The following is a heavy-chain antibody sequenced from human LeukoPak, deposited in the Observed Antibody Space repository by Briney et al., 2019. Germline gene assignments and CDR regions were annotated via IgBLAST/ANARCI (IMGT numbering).Heavy chain of an antibody. D-gene: IGHD3-10*01. CDR3: ARFVPYFDY. V-gene: IGHV3-49*04. CDR1: GFTFGDYA. Sequence: GGSLRLSCTASGFTFGDYAVSWVRQAPRKGLEWVGFIRSRDYAGTTEYAASVKGRFTISRDDSKSIAYLQLNSLKTEDTAVYYCARFVPYFDYWGQGTLVTVSS. J-gene: IGHJ4*02. CDR2: IRSRDYAGTT.